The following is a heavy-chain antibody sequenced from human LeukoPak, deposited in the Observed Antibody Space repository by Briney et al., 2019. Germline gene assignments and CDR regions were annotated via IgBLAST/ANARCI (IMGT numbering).Heavy chain of an antibody. Sequence: GGSLRLSCAASGFTFSSYGMHWVPQAPGKGLEWVAVIWYDGSIKFYVDSVKGRFTISRDNSKNTLYLQMNSLRAEDTAVYYCARDPMTAAGSKDGMDVWGQGTTVTVSS. CDR3: ARDPMTAAGSKDGMDV. D-gene: IGHD6-13*01. V-gene: IGHV3-33*08. CDR1: GFTFSSYG. J-gene: IGHJ6*02. CDR2: IWYDGSIK.